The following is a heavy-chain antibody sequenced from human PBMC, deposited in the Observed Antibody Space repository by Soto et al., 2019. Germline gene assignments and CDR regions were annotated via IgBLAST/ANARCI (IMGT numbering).Heavy chain of an antibody. D-gene: IGHD2-21*02. Sequence: GGSLRLSCAASGFTFSSYPMTWVRQAPGKGLEWVSVISGNGGNTYYADSVKGRFTISRDSSKNTLYLQMNSLRAEDTAVYYCARDGLRASVTDPFDYWGQGTLVTVSS. CDR3: ARDGLRASVTDPFDY. V-gene: IGHV3-23*01. CDR2: ISGNGGNT. CDR1: GFTFSSYP. J-gene: IGHJ4*02.